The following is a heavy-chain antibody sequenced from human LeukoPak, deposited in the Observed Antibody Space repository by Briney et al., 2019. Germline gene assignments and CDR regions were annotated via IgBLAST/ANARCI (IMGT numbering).Heavy chain of an antibody. V-gene: IGHV3-33*01. CDR3: VGDTPPGGDYYLDY. Sequence: PGGALRLSCAASGFSFSTYGMHWVRQAPGEGLEWVALIWNAGTNTYYADSVKGRFTISRDNSKNTLYLQMNSLRAEDTAVYYCVGDTPPGGDYYLDYWGQGTLVIVSS. J-gene: IGHJ4*02. CDR1: GFSFSTYG. CDR2: IWNAGTNT. D-gene: IGHD3-16*01.